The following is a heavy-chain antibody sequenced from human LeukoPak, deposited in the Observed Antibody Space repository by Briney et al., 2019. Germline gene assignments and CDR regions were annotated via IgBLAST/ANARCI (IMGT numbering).Heavy chain of an antibody. J-gene: IGHJ4*02. CDR3: ARGVPYDSWSGPHYSDY. V-gene: IGHV3-7*01. CDR1: RFTLSTYW. D-gene: IGHD3-3*01. Sequence: PGGSLRLSCAASRFTLSTYWMSWVRQAPGKGLEWVAHIKQDGGQEYYVDSVEGRFTISRDSAKSSLYLQMNSLRAEDTAVYYCARGVPYDSWSGPHYSDYWGQGTLVTVSS. CDR2: IKQDGGQE.